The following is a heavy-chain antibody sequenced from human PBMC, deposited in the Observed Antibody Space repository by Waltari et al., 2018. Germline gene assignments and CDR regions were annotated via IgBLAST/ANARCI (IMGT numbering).Heavy chain of an antibody. Sequence: EVQLVQSGAEVKKPGESLRISCKGSGYSFTTYWIAWVRQMPGKGLEWMGMIYPSDPKTRYRPSFQVQVTISADTSISTAYLQWSSLKASDTAMYYCARLVTGTPSGNWFDPWGQGTLVTVSS. J-gene: IGHJ5*02. D-gene: IGHD1-7*01. V-gene: IGHV5-51*01. CDR2: IYPSDPKT. CDR3: ARLVTGTPSGNWFDP. CDR1: GYSFTTYW.